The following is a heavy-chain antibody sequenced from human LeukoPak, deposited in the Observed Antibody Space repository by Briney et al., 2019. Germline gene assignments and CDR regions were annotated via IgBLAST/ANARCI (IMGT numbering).Heavy chain of an antibody. CDR2: INSDGSST. CDR1: GFTFSSYW. CDR3: ARLGSYCGGDCYSYFDY. D-gene: IGHD2-21*02. V-gene: IGHV3-74*01. J-gene: IGHJ4*02. Sequence: GGSLRLSCAASGFTFSSYWMHWVRQAPGKGLVWVSRINSDGSSTSYADSVKGRFTISRDNAKNTLYLQMNSLRAEDTAVYYCARLGSYCGGDCYSYFDYWGQGTLVTVSS.